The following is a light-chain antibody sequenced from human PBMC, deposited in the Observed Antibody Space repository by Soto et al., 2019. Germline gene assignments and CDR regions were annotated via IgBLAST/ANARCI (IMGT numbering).Light chain of an antibody. J-gene: IGLJ1*01. CDR3: SSYGGSNDV. CDR2: EVS. V-gene: IGLV2-8*01. CDR1: SNDFGGYNY. Sequence: QSALTQPPSAGGSPGQSVTLSFTGTSNDFGGYNYVSWYQQHPGKAPKLIIFEVSERPSGVPDRFSGSKSGSTASLTVSGRPAEDEADYYCSSYGGSNDVFGPGTKLTVL.